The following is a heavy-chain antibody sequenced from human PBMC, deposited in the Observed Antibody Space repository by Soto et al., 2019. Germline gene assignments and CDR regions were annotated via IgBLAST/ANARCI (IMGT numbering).Heavy chain of an antibody. Sequence: PSETLSLTCTVSSGSLSHYYWSWIRQPAGKGLEWIGRIFPTGNTDYNPSLRSRVTMSVDTSKNQFSLKLNSVTAADTDVYYCARTSRLKTGQLDYWGQGTLVTVSS. D-gene: IGHD3-9*01. CDR1: SGSLSHYY. CDR3: ARTSRLKTGQLDY. CDR2: IFPTGNT. J-gene: IGHJ4*02. V-gene: IGHV4-4*07.